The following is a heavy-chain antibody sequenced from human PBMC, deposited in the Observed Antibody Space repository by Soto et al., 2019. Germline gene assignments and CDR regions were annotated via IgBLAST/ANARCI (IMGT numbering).Heavy chain of an antibody. V-gene: IGHV4-4*02. D-gene: IGHD6-13*01. CDR1: GGSISSNNW. J-gene: IGHJ4*02. CDR2: IHHSGST. CDR3: ARDQGSHPGD. Sequence: QVQLQESGPGLVRPSGTVSLTCAVSGGSISSNNWWSWVRQPTGKGLEWIGEIHHSGSTNYNPSLKSRVTMSVVPSKNLFSLTLTSVTSADTAFYYCARDQGSHPGDWGQGTLVSVSS.